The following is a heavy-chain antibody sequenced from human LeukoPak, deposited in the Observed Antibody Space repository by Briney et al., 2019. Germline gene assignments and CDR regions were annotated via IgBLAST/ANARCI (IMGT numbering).Heavy chain of an antibody. CDR1: GYSFTSYW. CDR3: ARRIAAADNYFDY. CDR2: IYPGDSDT. V-gene: IGHV5-51*01. D-gene: IGHD6-13*01. J-gene: IGHJ4*02. Sequence: GESLKISCKGSGYSFTSYWIGWVRQMPGKGLEWMGIIYPGDSDTRFSPSFQGQVTISVDKSISTAYLQWSSLRASDTAMYYCARRIAAADNYFDYWGQGTLVTV.